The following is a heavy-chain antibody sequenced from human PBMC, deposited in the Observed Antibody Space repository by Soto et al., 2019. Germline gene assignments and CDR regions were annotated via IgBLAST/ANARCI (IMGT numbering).Heavy chain of an antibody. D-gene: IGHD3-22*01. CDR1: GGSISSYY. J-gene: IGHJ3*02. V-gene: IGHV4-59*01. Sequence: PSETLSLTCPFSGGSISSYYWSWIRQPPGKGLEWIGYIYYSGSTNYNPSLKSRVTISVDTSKNQFSLKLSSVTAADTAVYYCARSFNYDSEQADAFDIWGQGTMVTVSS. CDR3: ARSFNYDSEQADAFDI. CDR2: IYYSGST.